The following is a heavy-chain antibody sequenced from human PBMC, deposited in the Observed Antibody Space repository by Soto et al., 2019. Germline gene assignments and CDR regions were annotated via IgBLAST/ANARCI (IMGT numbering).Heavy chain of an antibody. V-gene: IGHV3-74*01. CDR1: GFTFSSYW. J-gene: IGHJ6*02. D-gene: IGHD2-2*01. CDR3: ARPLVPAAPPCGMDV. CDR2: INSAGSTI. Sequence: EVQLVESGGGLVQPGGSLRLSCAASGFTFSSYWMHWVRQAPGKGLVWVSRINSAGSTISYADSVKGRFTISRDNAKNTMYLQMNILGAEDSAVYYCARPLVPAAPPCGMDVWGQGTTVIVSS.